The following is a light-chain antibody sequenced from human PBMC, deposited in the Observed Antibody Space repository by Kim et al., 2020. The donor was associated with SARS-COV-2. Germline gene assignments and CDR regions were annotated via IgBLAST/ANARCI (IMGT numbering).Light chain of an antibody. J-gene: IGLJ1*01. V-gene: IGLV2-14*01. CDR2: DVS. Sequence: GQSITISCNETSSDVGGYNYASLYQHQQGKAPHIMIYDVSNRPSGVSNCFSGSKSGNTASLTISGLQAEDEADYYCSSYTISSTYVFGTGTKVTVL. CDR3: SSYTISSTYV. CDR1: SSDVGGYNY.